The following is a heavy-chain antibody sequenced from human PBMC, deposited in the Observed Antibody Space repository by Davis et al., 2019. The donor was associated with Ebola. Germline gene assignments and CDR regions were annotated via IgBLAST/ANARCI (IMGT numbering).Heavy chain of an antibody. D-gene: IGHD1-26*01. Sequence: GESLKISCAASGFTFSGSAMHWVRQASGKGLEWVGRIRSKANSYATAYAASLKGRFTISRDDSKNTAYLQMNSLKIEDTAVYYCTSTTNLIDYWGQGTLVTVSS. V-gene: IGHV3-73*01. CDR1: GFTFSGSA. CDR2: IRSKANSYAT. J-gene: IGHJ4*02. CDR3: TSTTNLIDY.